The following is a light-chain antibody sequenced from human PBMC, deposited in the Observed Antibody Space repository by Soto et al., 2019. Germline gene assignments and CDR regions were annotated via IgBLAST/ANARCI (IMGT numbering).Light chain of an antibody. Sequence: IVLTQSPGTLSLSPGERATLSCRASQSSINNYLAGYQQKPGPAPRFLIYAASSRATGIPDRFSGSGSGTDFNLTISRREPEDFAVYYCQQYVSSALTFGGGTKVEIQ. CDR2: AAS. J-gene: IGKJ4*01. CDR1: QSSINNY. CDR3: QQYVSSALT. V-gene: IGKV3-20*01.